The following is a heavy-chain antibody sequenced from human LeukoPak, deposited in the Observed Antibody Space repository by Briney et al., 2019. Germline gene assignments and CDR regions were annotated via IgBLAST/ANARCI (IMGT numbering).Heavy chain of an antibody. CDR3: ARHGYTASHYFLDF. Sequence: SETLSHTCTVPSGSINSYYWGGVRQPAGRGLGWIGRIYTTGKTDYNPSLKSRLTMSVDTSKRQFSLNLTSVTATDTAIYFCARHGYTASHYFLDFWSQGTLVTVSS. D-gene: IGHD3-16*01. J-gene: IGHJ4*02. CDR1: SGSINSYY. V-gene: IGHV4-4*07. CDR2: IYTTGKT.